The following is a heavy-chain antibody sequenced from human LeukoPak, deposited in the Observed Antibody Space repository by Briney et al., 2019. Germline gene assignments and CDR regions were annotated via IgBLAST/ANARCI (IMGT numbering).Heavy chain of an antibody. CDR1: GFXFDTYW. V-gene: IGHV3-74*01. J-gene: IGHJ4*02. CDR2: IKSDGSFT. D-gene: IGHD3-16*01. CDR3: TRSMME. Sequence: GGSLRLSCLASGFXFDTYWIHWVRQAPGKGLVWVSQIKSDGSFTSYADSVKGRFTISRDNAKKTLYLQVNSLRADDTAMYYCTRSMMEGGQGTLVTVSS.